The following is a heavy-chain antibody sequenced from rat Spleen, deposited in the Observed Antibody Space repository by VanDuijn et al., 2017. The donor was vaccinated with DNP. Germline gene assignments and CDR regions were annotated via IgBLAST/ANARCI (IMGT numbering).Heavy chain of an antibody. CDR1: GFTFNNYD. CDR2: VNTGGGIT. Sequence: EVQLVESGGGLVQPGRSLKLSCAASGFTFNNYDMAWVRQAPSKGLEWVASVNTGGGITYYRDSVKGRFTISRDNAENTVYLQLNSLRSEDTATYYCAQEGLGLSFAYWGQGALVTVSS. CDR3: AQEGLGLSFAY. J-gene: IGHJ3*01. V-gene: IGHV5S13*01.